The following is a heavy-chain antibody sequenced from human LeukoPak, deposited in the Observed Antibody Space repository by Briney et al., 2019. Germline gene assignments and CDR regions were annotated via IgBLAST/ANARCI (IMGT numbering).Heavy chain of an antibody. CDR3: ARNAPGYCSGGSCYSGYYFDY. CDR1: GGTFSSYT. V-gene: IGHV1-69*02. D-gene: IGHD2-15*01. Sequence: VASVKVSCKASGGTFSSYTISWVRQAPGQGLERMGRIIPILGIANYAQKFQDRVTITADKSTSTAYMELSSLRSEDTAVYYCARNAPGYCSGGSCYSGYYFDYWGQGTLVTVSS. J-gene: IGHJ4*02. CDR2: IIPILGIA.